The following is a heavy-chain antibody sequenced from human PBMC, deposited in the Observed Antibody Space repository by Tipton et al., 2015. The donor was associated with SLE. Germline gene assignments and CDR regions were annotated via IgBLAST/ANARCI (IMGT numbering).Heavy chain of an antibody. CDR3: ARGDGTTIDY. Sequence: TLSLTCAVYGGSFSGYYWSWIRQPAGKGLEWIGEIYHSGSTYYNPSLKSRVTISVDTSKNQFSLKLSSVTAADTAVYYCARGDGTTIDYWGQGTLVTVSS. CDR1: GGSFSGYY. CDR2: IYHSGST. D-gene: IGHD1-1*01. J-gene: IGHJ4*02. V-gene: IGHV4-34*01.